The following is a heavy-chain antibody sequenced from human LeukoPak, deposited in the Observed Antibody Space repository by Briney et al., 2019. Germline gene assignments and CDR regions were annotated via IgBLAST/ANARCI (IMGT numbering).Heavy chain of an antibody. CDR3: ARDPRLALAAYFDY. Sequence: PSQTLSLTCAISGDSVSSNSVAWNWIRQSPSRGLEWLGKTCYRSKWYNDYAVSVKGRITIDPDTSKNQFSLQLNSVTPEDTAVYYCARDPRLALAAYFDYWGQGILVIVSS. CDR1: GDSVSSNSVA. D-gene: IGHD2-15*01. J-gene: IGHJ4*02. CDR2: TCYRSKWYN. V-gene: IGHV6-1*01.